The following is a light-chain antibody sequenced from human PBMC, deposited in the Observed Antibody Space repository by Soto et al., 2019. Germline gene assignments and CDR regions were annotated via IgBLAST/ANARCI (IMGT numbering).Light chain of an antibody. CDR3: SSYAGSSNV. CDR1: SSDVGGYNY. J-gene: IGLJ1*01. CDR2: EVT. Sequence: QSALTQPPSASGSPGQSVAISCTGTSSDVGGYNYVSWYQQHPGKAPKLMIYEVTKRPSGVPDRFSGSKSGNTAPLTVSGLQAEDEADYYCSSYAGSSNVFGTGTKVTVL. V-gene: IGLV2-8*01.